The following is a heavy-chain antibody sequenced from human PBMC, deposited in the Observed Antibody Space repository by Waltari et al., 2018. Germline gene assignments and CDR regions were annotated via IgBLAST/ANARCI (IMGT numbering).Heavy chain of an antibody. Sequence: QVQLQESGPGLVKPSETLSLTCTVSGGSTSTYYWSWVRQSPGKGLEWIGYIHYSGSSGHNPPLRSRVAISLDTPNNQFSLRLRSVTAADAAIYYCARADTSTSYFYYYMDVWGKGTTVTVSS. V-gene: IGHV4-59*01. CDR1: GGSTSTYY. J-gene: IGHJ6*03. CDR3: ARADTSTSYFYYYMDV. D-gene: IGHD1-26*01. CDR2: IHYSGSS.